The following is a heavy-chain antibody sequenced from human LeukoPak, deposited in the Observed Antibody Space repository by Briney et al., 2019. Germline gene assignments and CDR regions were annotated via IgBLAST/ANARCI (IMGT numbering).Heavy chain of an antibody. D-gene: IGHD3-9*01. CDR2: ISAYNGNT. CDR1: GYPFTSYG. Sequence: GASVKVSCKASGYPFTSYGISWVRQAPGQGLEWMGWISAYNGNTNYAQKLQGRVTMTTDTSTSTAYMELRSLRSDDTAVYYCARDSGYDILTGYYHFDYWGQGTLVTVSS. CDR3: ARDSGYDILTGYYHFDY. V-gene: IGHV1-18*04. J-gene: IGHJ4*02.